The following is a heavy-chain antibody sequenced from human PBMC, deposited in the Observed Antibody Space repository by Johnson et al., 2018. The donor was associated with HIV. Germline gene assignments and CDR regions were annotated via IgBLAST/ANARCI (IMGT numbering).Heavy chain of an antibody. CDR2: IKQDGSEK. J-gene: IGHJ3*02. V-gene: IGHV3-7*01. CDR1: GFIFSGYW. CDR3: AGDWGLYSCAVYVVAFDI. D-gene: IGHD6-19*01. Sequence: VQLVESGGGLVQPGGSLRLSCAASGFIFSGYWMSWVRQAPGKGLEWVANIKQDGSEKYYVDSVKGRFTISRDNSKNTLYLQMNSLRAEDTAVYYCAGDWGLYSCAVYVVAFDIWGQGTMVTVSS.